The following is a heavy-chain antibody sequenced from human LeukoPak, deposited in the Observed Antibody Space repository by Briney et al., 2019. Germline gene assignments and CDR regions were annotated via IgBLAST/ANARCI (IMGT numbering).Heavy chain of an antibody. CDR2: IYGGDNT. J-gene: IGHJ4*02. V-gene: IGHV3-53*01. CDR3: ARGGDEYNIQYYFDY. Sequence: GGSLRLSCAASGFTVSRNYMSWVRQAPGKGLEWVSVIYGGDNTYYADSVKGRFTIFRDNSKNTLYLQMNSLRAEDTAMYYCARGGDEYNIQYYFDYWGQGTLVTVSS. D-gene: IGHD5-24*01. CDR1: GFTVSRNY.